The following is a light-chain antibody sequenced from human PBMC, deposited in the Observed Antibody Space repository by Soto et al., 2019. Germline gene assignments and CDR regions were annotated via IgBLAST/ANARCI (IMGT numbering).Light chain of an antibody. CDR1: QSISTW. V-gene: IGKV1-5*03. CDR3: QQYDSYSFT. J-gene: IGKJ3*01. Sequence: DIQMTQSPSTLSASVGDRVTITCRANQSISTWLASYQRKPGKAPKLLIYKASSLESGVPSRFSGSGSGTEFTLTISSLQPDDFATYYCQQYDSYSFTFGPGTKVDIK. CDR2: KAS.